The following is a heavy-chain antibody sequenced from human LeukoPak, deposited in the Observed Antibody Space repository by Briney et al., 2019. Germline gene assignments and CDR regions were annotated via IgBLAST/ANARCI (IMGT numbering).Heavy chain of an antibody. CDR3: ASQIAVASGYYFDY. V-gene: IGHV4-34*01. CDR2: INHSGST. CDR1: GGSFSGYY. J-gene: IGHJ4*02. Sequence: PSETLSLTCAVYGGSFSGYYWSWIRQPPGKGLEWIGEINHSGSTNYNPSLKSRVTISVDTSKNQFSLKLSSVTAADTAVYYCASQIAVASGYYFDYWGQGTLVTVSS. D-gene: IGHD6-19*01.